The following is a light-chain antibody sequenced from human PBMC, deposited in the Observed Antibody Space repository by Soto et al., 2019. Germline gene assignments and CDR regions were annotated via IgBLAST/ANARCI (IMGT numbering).Light chain of an antibody. V-gene: IGKV3-20*01. J-gene: IGKJ2*01. CDR3: QQYGPSARYT. Sequence: EIVLTQSPGTLSLSPGERATLSCRASQSVINNRLAWYQQKSGQAPRLLIYGASTRATGIPDRFSGSGSGTEFTLTISRLEPEDFAVYHCQQYGPSARYTFGQGTKLEIK. CDR2: GAS. CDR1: QSVINNR.